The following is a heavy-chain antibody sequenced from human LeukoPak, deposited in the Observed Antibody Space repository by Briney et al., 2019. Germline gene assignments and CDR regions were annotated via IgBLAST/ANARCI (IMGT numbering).Heavy chain of an antibody. CDR3: ASGVRLDAFDI. Sequence: GGSLRLSCAASGFTFSSYSMNWVRQAPGKGLEWVSSISSSSSYIYYADSVKGRFTISRGNAKNSLYLQLNSLRAEDTAVYYCASGVRLDAFDIWGQGTMVTVSS. CDR2: ISSSSSYI. J-gene: IGHJ3*02. D-gene: IGHD1-1*01. V-gene: IGHV3-21*01. CDR1: GFTFSSYS.